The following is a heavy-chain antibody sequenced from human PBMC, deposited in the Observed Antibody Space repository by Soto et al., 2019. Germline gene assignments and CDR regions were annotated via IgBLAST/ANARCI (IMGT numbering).Heavy chain of an antibody. Sequence: GASVKVSCTASGYTFTSYYMHWVRQAPGQGLEWMGIINPSGGSTSYAQKFQGRVTMTRDTSTSTVYMELSSLRSEDTAVYYCARRGYSYGYFDYWGQGTLVTVSS. CDR3: ARRGYSYGYFDY. V-gene: IGHV1-46*01. CDR1: GYTFTSYY. D-gene: IGHD5-18*01. CDR2: INPSGGST. J-gene: IGHJ4*02.